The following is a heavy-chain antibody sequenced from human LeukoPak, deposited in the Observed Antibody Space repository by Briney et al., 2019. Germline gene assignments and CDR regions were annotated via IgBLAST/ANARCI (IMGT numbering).Heavy chain of an antibody. D-gene: IGHD3-9*01. V-gene: IGHV3-23*01. J-gene: IGHJ5*02. CDR2: ISGSGGGT. CDR1: GFTFPSYA. CDR3: EKATYYDILTGYCDA. Sequence: GGSLRLSCAASGFTFPSYAMSWVRQAPGKGLEWVSAISGSGGGTYYADSVKGRFTISRDNSKNTLYLQMNSLRAEDTAVYYCEKATYYDILTGYCDAWGQGTLVTVSS.